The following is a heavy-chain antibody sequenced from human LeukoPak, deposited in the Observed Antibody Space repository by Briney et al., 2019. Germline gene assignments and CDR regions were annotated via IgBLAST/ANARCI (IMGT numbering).Heavy chain of an antibody. Sequence: GGSLRLSCAASGFTFSNYGIHWVRQAPGKGLEWVAVISYDGGNKYYADSVKGRFTISRDNSKNTLYLQVNSLRVEDTAVYYCAKCYVDTVLCYFDYWGQGTLVTVSS. J-gene: IGHJ4*02. D-gene: IGHD5-18*01. V-gene: IGHV3-30*18. CDR2: ISYDGGNK. CDR3: AKCYVDTVLCYFDY. CDR1: GFTFSNYG.